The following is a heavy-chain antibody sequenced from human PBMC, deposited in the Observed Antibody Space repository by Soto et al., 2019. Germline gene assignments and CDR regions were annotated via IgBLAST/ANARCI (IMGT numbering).Heavy chain of an antibody. Sequence: SETLSLTCAVSGDSISSSSWWSWVRQPPGKGLEWIGEIFHSGSTNYNPSLKSRVTISVDKSKNQFSLKLSSVTAADTAVYYCASSRGSPVPLDYWGQGTLVTVSS. J-gene: IGHJ4*02. D-gene: IGHD1-26*01. V-gene: IGHV4-4*02. CDR1: GDSISSSSW. CDR3: ASSRGSPVPLDY. CDR2: IFHSGST.